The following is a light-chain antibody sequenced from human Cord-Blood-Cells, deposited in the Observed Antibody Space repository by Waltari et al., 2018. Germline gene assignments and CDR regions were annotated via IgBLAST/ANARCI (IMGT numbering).Light chain of an antibody. J-gene: IGLJ2*01. V-gene: IGLV1-47*01. CDR3: AAWDDSLSGVV. CDR1: SSNIGRNY. CDR2: RNN. Sequence: QSVLTQPPSASGTPGQRVTISCSARSSNIGRNYVSWYQQLPGTAPKRLIYRNNQRPSGVPVRFSGSKSGTSASLAISGLRSEDEADYYCAAWDDSLSGVVFGGGTKLTVL.